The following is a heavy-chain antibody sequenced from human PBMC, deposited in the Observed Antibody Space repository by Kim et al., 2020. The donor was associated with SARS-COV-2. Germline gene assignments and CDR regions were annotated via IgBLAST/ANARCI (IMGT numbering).Heavy chain of an antibody. Sequence: GGSLRLSCVASGFTFSNASMSWVRQAPGKGLEWVGRIKRKSDGGTTDYAGPVRYRFTISRDDSKNTLYLQMNSLKTEDTAVYYCTTETTRGVEYWGQGTLGTVSS. CDR2: IKRKSDGGTT. CDR1: GFTFSNAS. J-gene: IGHJ4*02. CDR3: TTETTRGVEY. D-gene: IGHD4-17*01. V-gene: IGHV3-15*01.